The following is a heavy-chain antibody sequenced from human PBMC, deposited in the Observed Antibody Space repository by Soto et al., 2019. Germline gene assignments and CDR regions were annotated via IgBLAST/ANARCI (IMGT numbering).Heavy chain of an antibody. J-gene: IGHJ6*02. V-gene: IGHV1-69*06. Sequence: AASVKVSCKASGGTFSSYAISWVRQAPGQGLEWMGGIIPIFGTANYAQKSQGRVTITADKSTSTAYMKLSSVTTTDTAVYYCARGLVIRPYYYHGMDVWGQGTTVTVSS. CDR1: GGTFSSYA. CDR2: IIPIFGTA. CDR3: ARGLVIRPYYYHGMDV. D-gene: IGHD3-9*01.